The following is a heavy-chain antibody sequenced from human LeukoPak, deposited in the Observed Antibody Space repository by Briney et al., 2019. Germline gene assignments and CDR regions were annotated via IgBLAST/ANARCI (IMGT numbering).Heavy chain of an antibody. CDR2: IIPIFGTA. CDR1: GGTFSSYA. CDR3: ARDQVVAGTVPDY. Sequence: GSSVKVSCKASGGTFSSYAISWVRQAPGQGLEWMGRIIPIFGTANYAQKFQGRVTITTDESTSTAYMELSSLRSEDTAVYHCARDQVVAGTVPDYWGQGTLVTVSS. J-gene: IGHJ4*02. V-gene: IGHV1-69*05. D-gene: IGHD6-19*01.